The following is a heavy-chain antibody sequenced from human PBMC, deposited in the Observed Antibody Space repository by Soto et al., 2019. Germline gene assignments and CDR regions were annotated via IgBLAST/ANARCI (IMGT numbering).Heavy chain of an antibody. CDR1: GFTVSSHY. Sequence: EVQLVESGGGLIQPGGSLRLSCAASGFTVSSHYMSWVRQAPGKGLEWVSVIYSGGSTYYADSVKGRFTISRDNSKNTLYLQMNSLRAEDTAVYYCARDLGYCTNGVCHDAFDIWGQGTMVTVSS. J-gene: IGHJ3*02. CDR3: ARDLGYCTNGVCHDAFDI. CDR2: IYSGGST. V-gene: IGHV3-53*01. D-gene: IGHD2-8*01.